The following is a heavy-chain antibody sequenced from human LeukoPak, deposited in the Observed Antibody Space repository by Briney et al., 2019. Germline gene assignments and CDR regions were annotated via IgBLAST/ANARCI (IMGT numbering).Heavy chain of an antibody. V-gene: IGHV4-39*01. CDR1: GGSVSTIDYY. Sequence: SETLSLTCTVSGGSVSTIDYYWGWIRQPPGKGLEWIGSIYYSGSTYYNPSLKSRVTISVDTSKNQFSLKLSSVTAADTAVYYCARLTMVRGVIITYAFDIWGQGTMVTVSS. CDR3: ARLTMVRGVIITYAFDI. CDR2: IYYSGST. D-gene: IGHD3-10*01. J-gene: IGHJ3*02.